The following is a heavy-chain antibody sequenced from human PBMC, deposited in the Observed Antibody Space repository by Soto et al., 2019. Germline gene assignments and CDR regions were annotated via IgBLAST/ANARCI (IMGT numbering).Heavy chain of an antibody. J-gene: IGHJ5*02. CDR2: INAHSGGT. Sequence: QLQLVPWGAAVKKAGASMNFSCKACVFSFTGYLIHWRRHAPRRLLGWMGWINAHSGGTEYAQKFQGRVTLTRDTSIATAYLTLTSLTSDDTALYYCAKDLTRQLAYWLDPWGQGTQVTVSS. D-gene: IGHD6-6*01. V-gene: IGHV1-2*02. CDR3: AKDLTRQLAYWLDP. CDR1: VFSFTGYL.